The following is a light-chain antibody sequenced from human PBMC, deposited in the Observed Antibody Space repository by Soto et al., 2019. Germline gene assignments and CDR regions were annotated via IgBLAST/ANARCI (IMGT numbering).Light chain of an antibody. CDR1: SGHSSYA. J-gene: IGLJ2*01. CDR3: NSYAGSNNLGL. Sequence: QSVLTQSPSASASLGASVKLTCTLSSGHSSYAIAWHQQQPEKGPRYLMKLNSDGSHSKGDGIPDRFSGSSSGAERYLTISSLQSEDEADYYCNSYAGSNNLGLFGGGTKLTVL. CDR2: LNSDGSH. V-gene: IGLV4-69*01.